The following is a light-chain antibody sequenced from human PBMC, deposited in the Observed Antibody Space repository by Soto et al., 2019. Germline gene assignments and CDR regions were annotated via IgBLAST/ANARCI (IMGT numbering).Light chain of an antibody. Sequence: VRTQDQTILSVTPGERAELSGIASHSVSCNLAWYQHEPGPAPRLLIYCASTRATGIPVRFSGCGSGTQFPLTICSLQSEDFAVYYCPQSTNSLWPFAQGTHVDIK. J-gene: IGKJ5*01. CDR2: CAS. CDR3: PQSTNSLWP. V-gene: IGKV3-15*01. CDR1: HSVSCN.